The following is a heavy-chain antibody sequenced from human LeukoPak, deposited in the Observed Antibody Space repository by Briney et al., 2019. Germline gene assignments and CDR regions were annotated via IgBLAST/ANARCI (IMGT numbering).Heavy chain of an antibody. CDR3: ARVVTAAWDWFDP. CDR2: ISSSSSTI. D-gene: IGHD2-2*01. V-gene: IGHV3-48*01. J-gene: IGHJ5*02. Sequence: GGSLRLSCAASGFIFSSYWMSWVRQAPGKGLEWVSYISSSSSTIYYADSVKGRFTISRDNAKNSLYLQMNSLRAEDTAVYYCARVVTAAWDWFDPWGQGTLVTVSS. CDR1: GFIFSSYW.